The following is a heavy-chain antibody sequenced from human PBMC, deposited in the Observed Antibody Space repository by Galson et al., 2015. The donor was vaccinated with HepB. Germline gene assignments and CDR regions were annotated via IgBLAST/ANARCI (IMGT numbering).Heavy chain of an antibody. CDR1: GGSISSYY. D-gene: IGHD2-15*01. J-gene: IGHJ2*01. V-gene: IGHV4-59*08. Sequence: ETLSLTCTVSGGSISSYYWSWIRQPPGKGLEWIGYIYYSGSTNYNPSLKSRVTISVDTSKNQFSLKLSSVTAADTAVYYCARQTGEGRGRWFWYFDLWGRGTLVTVSS. CDR3: ARQTGEGRGRWFWYFDL. CDR2: IYYSGST.